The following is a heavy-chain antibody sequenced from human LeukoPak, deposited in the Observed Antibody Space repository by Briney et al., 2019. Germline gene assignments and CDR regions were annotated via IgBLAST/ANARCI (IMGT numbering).Heavy chain of an antibody. CDR1: GFTFDDYA. CDR2: ISWNSGSI. D-gene: IGHD6-6*01. J-gene: IGHJ3*01. Sequence: GGSLRLSCAASGFTFDDYAMHWVRQARGKGLEWVSGISWNSGSIGYADSVKGRFTISRDNAKNSLYLQINSLRAEDTAVYYCARSSYSSSSSVWGQGTMVTVSS. V-gene: IGHV3-9*01. CDR3: ARSSYSSSSSV.